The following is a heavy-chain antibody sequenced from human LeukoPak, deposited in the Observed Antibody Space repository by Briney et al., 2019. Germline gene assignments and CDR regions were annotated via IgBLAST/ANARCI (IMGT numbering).Heavy chain of an antibody. J-gene: IGHJ5*02. CDR1: GYRFTNYW. Sequence: GESLKISCKGSGYRFTNYWISWVRQMPGKGLEWMGRFDPSDSYTNYSPSFQGHVTISADKSISTAYLQWSTLKASDTAMYYCARQFVGITMIVGFDPWGQGTLVTVSS. V-gene: IGHV5-10-1*01. D-gene: IGHD3-22*01. CDR2: FDPSDSYT. CDR3: ARQFVGITMIVGFDP.